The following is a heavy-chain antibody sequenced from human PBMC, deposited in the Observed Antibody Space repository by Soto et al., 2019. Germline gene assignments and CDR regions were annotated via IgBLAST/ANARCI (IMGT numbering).Heavy chain of an antibody. J-gene: IGHJ6*02. Sequence: QVQLVQSGAEVKKPGSSVKVSCKASGGTFSSYTISWVRQAPGQGLEWMGRIIPILGIANYAQKFQGRVTITADKATSTAYRELSSRISEDAAVYYCAIDSWGYCSSTSGPPLYYYYYGMDVWGQGTTVTVSS. V-gene: IGHV1-69*08. D-gene: IGHD2-2*01. CDR2: IIPILGIA. CDR1: GGTFSSYT. CDR3: AIDSWGYCSSTSGPPLYYYYYGMDV.